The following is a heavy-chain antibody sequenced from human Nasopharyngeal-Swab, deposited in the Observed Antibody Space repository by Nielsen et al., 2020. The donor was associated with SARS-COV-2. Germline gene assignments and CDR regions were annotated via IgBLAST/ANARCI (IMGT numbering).Heavy chain of an antibody. D-gene: IGHD6-19*01. CDR2: ISAYNGNT. Sequence: ASVKVSCKASGYTFTGYGISWVRQAPGQGLEWMGWISAYNGNTNYAQKLQGRVTMTTDTSTSTAYMELRSLRSDDTAVYYCARDYRAWSSGFPFDYWGQGTLVTVSS. CDR3: ARDYRAWSSGFPFDY. V-gene: IGHV1-18*01. CDR1: GYTFTGYG. J-gene: IGHJ4*02.